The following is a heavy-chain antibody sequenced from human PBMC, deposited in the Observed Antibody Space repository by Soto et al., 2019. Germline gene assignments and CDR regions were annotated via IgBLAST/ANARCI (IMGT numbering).Heavy chain of an antibody. J-gene: IGHJ4*02. CDR1: GFTFSSYD. Sequence: PVGYLRLSFAASGFTFSSYDMHWVRQAPFKVLEWVAVISYDGSNKYYADSVKGRFTISRDNSKNTLYLQMNSLRAEDTAVYYCASDAYGSGSVSTPFDYWGQATLLTASS. V-gene: IGHV3-30-3*01. D-gene: IGHD3-10*01. CDR3: ASDAYGSGSVSTPFDY. CDR2: ISYDGSNK.